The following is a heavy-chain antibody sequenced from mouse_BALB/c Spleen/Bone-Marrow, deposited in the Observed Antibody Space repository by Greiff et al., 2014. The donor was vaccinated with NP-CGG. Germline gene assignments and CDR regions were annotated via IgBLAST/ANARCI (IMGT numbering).Heavy chain of an antibody. D-gene: IGHD2-10*01. V-gene: IGHV2-9*02. CDR3: AREGLLLYRGFAY. Sequence: VQLQQSGPGLVAPSQSLSITCTVSGFSLTSYGVHWVRQPPGKGLEWLGVIWAGGSTSYNSALMSRLSISKDNSKSQVFLKMNSLQTDDTAMYYCAREGLLLYRGFAYWGQGTLVTVSA. J-gene: IGHJ3*01. CDR1: GFSLTSYG. CDR2: IWAGGST.